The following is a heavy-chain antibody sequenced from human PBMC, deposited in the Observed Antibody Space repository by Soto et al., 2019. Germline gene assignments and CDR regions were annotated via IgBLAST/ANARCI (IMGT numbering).Heavy chain of an antibody. Sequence: PPDTLSLTCAVSGVSISSGGYTWSRIRQPPGKGLEWIGNIHNSENTYYNPSLMSRLTISLDRSNNQCSLKMNSVTAADTAVYYCTTGSGWTSDHWGRGTLVTVSS. CDR2: IHNSENT. V-gene: IGHV4-61*08. D-gene: IGHD6-19*01. J-gene: IGHJ4*02. CDR1: GVSISSGGYT. CDR3: TTGSGWTSDH.